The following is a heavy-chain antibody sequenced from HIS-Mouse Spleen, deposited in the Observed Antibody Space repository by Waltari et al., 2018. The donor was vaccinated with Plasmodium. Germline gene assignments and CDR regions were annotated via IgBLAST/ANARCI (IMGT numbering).Heavy chain of an antibody. CDR1: GGSFSGYY. D-gene: IGHD6-19*01. CDR3: ARGPGYSSGWYYFDY. J-gene: IGHJ4*02. CDR2: SNHSGRP. Sequence: QVQLQQWGAGLLKPSETLSLTCAVYGGSFSGYYWSWLRQPPGKGLEWIGESNHSGRPNYNPSLKSRVTISVDTSKNQFSLKLSSVTAADTAVYYCARGPGYSSGWYYFDYWGQGTLVTVSS. V-gene: IGHV4-34*01.